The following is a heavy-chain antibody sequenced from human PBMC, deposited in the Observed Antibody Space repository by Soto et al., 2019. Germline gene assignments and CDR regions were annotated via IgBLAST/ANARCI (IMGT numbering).Heavy chain of an antibody. J-gene: IGHJ4*02. CDR3: ARYTSSSRMFDY. CDR2: IYYSGST. D-gene: IGHD6-6*01. V-gene: IGHV4-39*01. CDR1: GGSISSSSYY. Sequence: PSETLSLTCTVSGGSISSSSYYWGWIRQPPGKGLEWIGSIYYSGSTYYNPSLKSRVTISVDTSKNQFSLKLSSVTAADTAVYYCARYTSSSRMFDYWGQGTLVTVSS.